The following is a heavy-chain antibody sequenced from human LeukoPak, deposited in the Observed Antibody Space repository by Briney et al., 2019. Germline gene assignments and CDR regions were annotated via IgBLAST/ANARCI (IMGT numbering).Heavy chain of an antibody. J-gene: IGHJ3*02. CDR2: ITNTGGST. CDR3: AKDLGRRDDILTGYPGDAFDI. CDR1: GFTFSTYA. D-gene: IGHD3-9*01. V-gene: IGHV3-64*04. Sequence: PGGSLRLSYSASGFTFSTYAMHWVRQAPGRGLEYVSAITNTGGSTYYADSVKGRFTISRDNSKSTLYLQMNSLRAEDTAVYYCAKDLGRRDDILTGYPGDAFDIWGQGTTVTVSS.